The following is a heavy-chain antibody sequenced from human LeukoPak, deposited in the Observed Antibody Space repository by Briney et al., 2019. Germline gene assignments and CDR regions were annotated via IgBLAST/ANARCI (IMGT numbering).Heavy chain of an antibody. V-gene: IGHV4-59*01. CDR3: ARGPITGTPRYFDY. D-gene: IGHD1-20*01. Sequence: SETLSLTCTVSGGSISSYYWSWIRQPPGKGLEWIGYIYYSGSTNYNPSLKSRVTISVDTSKNQFSLKLSSVTAADTAVYYCARGPITGTPRYFDYWGQGTLVTVSS. J-gene: IGHJ4*02. CDR2: IYYSGST. CDR1: GGSISSYY.